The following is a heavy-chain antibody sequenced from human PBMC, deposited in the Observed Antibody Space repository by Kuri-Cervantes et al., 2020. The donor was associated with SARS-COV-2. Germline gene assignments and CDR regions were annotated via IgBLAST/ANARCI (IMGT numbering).Heavy chain of an antibody. D-gene: IGHD6-13*01. V-gene: IGHV4-34*01. CDR2: INHSGST. CDR1: GGSFSGYY. CDR3: AGRGSSSLYRY. J-gene: IGHJ4*02. Sequence: SETLSLTCAVYGGSFSGYYWSWIRQPPGKGLEWIGEINHSGSTNYNPSLKSRVTISVDTSKNQFSLKLSSVTAADTAVYYCAGRGSSSLYRYWGQGTLVTVSS.